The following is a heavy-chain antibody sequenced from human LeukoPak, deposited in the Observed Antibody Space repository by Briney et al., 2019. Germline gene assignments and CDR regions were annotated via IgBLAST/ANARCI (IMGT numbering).Heavy chain of an antibody. CDR3: AKDLVVVPAAMRTTIYYYYYGMDV. J-gene: IGHJ6*02. V-gene: IGHV3-74*01. Sequence: GGSLRLSCAASGFTFSSYVMHWVRQAPGKGLVWVSRINHEATNIIYADSVKGRFTISRDNAKNTLYLQMNSLRAEDTAVYYCAKDLVVVPAAMRTTIYYYYYGMDVWGQGTTVTVSS. D-gene: IGHD2-2*01. CDR1: GFTFSSYV. CDR2: INHEATNI.